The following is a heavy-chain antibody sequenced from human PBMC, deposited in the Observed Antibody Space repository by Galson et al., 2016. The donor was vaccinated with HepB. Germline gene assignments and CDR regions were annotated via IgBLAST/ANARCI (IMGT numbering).Heavy chain of an antibody. Sequence: SLRLSCAASGFTFSSYGMHWVRQAPGKGLEWVAVISFDGSYKYYADSVKGRFTISRDNSKNTIYLQMSSLRAEDTAVYYCAKATAMVAYYYYGMDVWGKGTTVTASS. J-gene: IGHJ6*04. V-gene: IGHV3-30*18. CDR3: AKATAMVAYYYYGMDV. CDR1: GFTFSSYG. CDR2: ISFDGSYK. D-gene: IGHD5-18*01.